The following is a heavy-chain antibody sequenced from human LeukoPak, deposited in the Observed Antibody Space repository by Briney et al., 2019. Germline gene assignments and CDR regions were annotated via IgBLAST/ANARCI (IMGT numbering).Heavy chain of an antibody. Sequence: GGSLRLSCAASGFTFSSYGMHWVRQAPGKGLEWVALIWYDGGNKYYADSVKGRFTISRDNSKNTLYLQMNSLRAEDTAVYYCAKSSGYYPEYWGQGTLVTVSS. CDR2: IWYDGGNK. D-gene: IGHD3-22*01. CDR3: AKSSGYYPEY. V-gene: IGHV3-33*06. CDR1: GFTFSSYG. J-gene: IGHJ4*02.